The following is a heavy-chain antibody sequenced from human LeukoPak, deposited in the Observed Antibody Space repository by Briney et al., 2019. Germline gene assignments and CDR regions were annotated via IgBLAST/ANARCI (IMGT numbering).Heavy chain of an antibody. J-gene: IGHJ4*02. Sequence: PGGSLRLSCAASGFTFDDYAMHWVRQAPGKGLEWVSGISWNSGSIGYADSVKGRFTISRDNAKNSLYLQMNSLRAEDTALYYCARAPDGVYSGSYYGYWGQGTLVTVSS. CDR1: GFTFDDYA. V-gene: IGHV3-9*01. D-gene: IGHD1-26*01. CDR2: ISWNSGSI. CDR3: ARAPDGVYSGSYYGY.